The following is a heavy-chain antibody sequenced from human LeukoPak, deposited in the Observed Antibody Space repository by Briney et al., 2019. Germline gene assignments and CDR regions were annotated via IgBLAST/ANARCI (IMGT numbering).Heavy chain of an antibody. CDR1: GFTFSSYS. CDR3: ARDDYGDLYYFDY. Sequence: GRSLRLSCAASGFTFSSYSMNWVRQTPGKGLEWVSFISSSSSYIYYADSVKGRFTISRDNAKNSLYLQMNSLRAEDTAVYYCARDDYGDLYYFDYWGQGTLVTVSS. J-gene: IGHJ4*02. D-gene: IGHD4-17*01. V-gene: IGHV3-21*06. CDR2: ISSSSSYI.